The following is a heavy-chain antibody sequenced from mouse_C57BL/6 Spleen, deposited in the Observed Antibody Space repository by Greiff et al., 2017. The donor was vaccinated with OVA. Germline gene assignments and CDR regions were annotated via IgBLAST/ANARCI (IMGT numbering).Heavy chain of an antibody. Sequence: EVQLQQSGPGLAKPSQTLSLTCSVTGYSITSDYWNWIRKFPGNKLEYIGYISYSGSTYYNPSLNSRLSITRDTSKNQYYLQLNSVTTEDTATYYCARYKLGPYWYFDVWGTGTTVTVSS. CDR1: GYSITSDY. V-gene: IGHV3-8*01. D-gene: IGHD4-1*01. J-gene: IGHJ1*03. CDR2: ISYSGST. CDR3: ARYKLGPYWYFDV.